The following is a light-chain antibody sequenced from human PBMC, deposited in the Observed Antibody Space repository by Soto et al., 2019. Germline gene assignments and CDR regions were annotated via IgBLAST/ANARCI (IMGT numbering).Light chain of an antibody. CDR3: QHGNSSPLT. V-gene: IGKV1-12*01. J-gene: IGKJ1*01. CDR2: ASS. Sequence: DIQMTQSPSSLSASLGDRATISCRASQSISSLFWWYQQSAGKAPNLLIDASSTVKSGVPSRFSSSGSGTEFTLTISSLQPDDFATYCWQHGNSSPLTFGQGTKVDIK. CDR1: QSISSL.